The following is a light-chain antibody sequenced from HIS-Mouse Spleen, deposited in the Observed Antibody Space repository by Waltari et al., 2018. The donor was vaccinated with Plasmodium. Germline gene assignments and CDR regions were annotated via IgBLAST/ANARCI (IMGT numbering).Light chain of an antibody. Sequence: DIQLTQSPSFLSASVGARLTITCRASQGISSYLAWYQQKPGKAPKLLIYAASTLQSGVPSRFSGSGSGTEFTLTISSLQPEDFATYYCQQLNSYPYTFGQGTKLEIK. V-gene: IGKV1-9*01. J-gene: IGKJ2*01. CDR2: AAS. CDR3: QQLNSYPYT. CDR1: QGISSY.